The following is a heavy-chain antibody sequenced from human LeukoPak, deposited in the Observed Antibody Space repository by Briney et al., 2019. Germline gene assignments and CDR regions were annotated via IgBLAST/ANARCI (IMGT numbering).Heavy chain of an antibody. CDR3: ARVLTGSSVDY. Sequence: GGSLRLSCAASGVTVSNSYMTWVRQAPGKGLEWVSVIYSGGSTYYGDSVKGRFTISRDNSKNTLYLQMNSLRAEDTAVYYCARVLTGSSVDYWGQGTLVTVSS. CDR1: GVTVSNSY. J-gene: IGHJ4*02. CDR2: IYSGGST. D-gene: IGHD1-20*01. V-gene: IGHV3-53*01.